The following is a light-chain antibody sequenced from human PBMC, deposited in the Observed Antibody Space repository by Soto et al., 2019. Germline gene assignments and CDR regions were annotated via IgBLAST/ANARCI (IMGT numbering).Light chain of an antibody. CDR2: GAS. CDR1: QSVSGSY. J-gene: IGKJ1*01. Sequence: EIVLTQSPGTLSLSPGERATLSCRASQSVSGSYLAWFQQKPGQAPRLLIYGASSRATGIPDRFSGRGSGTDFTLTISRLEPEDFAVYYCQQYGSSPQTFGQGTKVEIK. CDR3: QQYGSSPQT. V-gene: IGKV3-20*01.